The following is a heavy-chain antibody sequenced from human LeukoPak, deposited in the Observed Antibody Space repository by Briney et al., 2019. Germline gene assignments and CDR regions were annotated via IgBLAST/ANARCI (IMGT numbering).Heavy chain of an antibody. CDR3: ASLPSIVVVPAARTNWFDP. CDR2: ISYHGSNK. D-gene: IGHD2-2*01. J-gene: IGHJ5*02. V-gene: IGHV3-30-3*01. Sequence: PGRSLRLSCAASGFTFSSYAMHWIRQAPGKGLERVAVISYHGSNKYYADSVKGRFTISRDNSKNTLYLQMNSLRAEDTAVYYCASLPSIVVVPAARTNWFDPWGQGTLVTVSS. CDR1: GFTFSSYA.